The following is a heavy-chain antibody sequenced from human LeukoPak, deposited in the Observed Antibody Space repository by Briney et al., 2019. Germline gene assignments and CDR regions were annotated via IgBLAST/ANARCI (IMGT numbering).Heavy chain of an antibody. Sequence: GGSLRLSCAASGFTFSSYAMSWVRQAPWKGLKWVSTINDNGAGTYYADSVKGRFTISRDNSYNTVSLQMNSLRDEDTGVYYCAKGLRTGVGPYMGYHYYMDVWGKGATVTVSS. V-gene: IGHV3-23*01. J-gene: IGHJ6*03. CDR2: INDNGAGT. CDR1: GFTFSSYA. D-gene: IGHD3-16*01. CDR3: AKGLRTGVGPYMGYHYYMDV.